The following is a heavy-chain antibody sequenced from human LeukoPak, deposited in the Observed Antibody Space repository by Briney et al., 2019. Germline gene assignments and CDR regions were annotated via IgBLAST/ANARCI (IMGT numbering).Heavy chain of an antibody. Sequence: SVKVSCKVSGGTFNNFALSWVRQAPGQGLEWMGGIIPIFGTANYAQKFQGRVTITADESTSTAYMELSSLRSEDTAVYYCARVTYCGGDCYLNYYYYGMDVWGQGTTVTVSS. D-gene: IGHD2-21*02. CDR3: ARVTYCGGDCYLNYYYYGMDV. J-gene: IGHJ6*02. CDR2: IIPIFGTA. CDR1: GGTFNNFA. V-gene: IGHV1-69*13.